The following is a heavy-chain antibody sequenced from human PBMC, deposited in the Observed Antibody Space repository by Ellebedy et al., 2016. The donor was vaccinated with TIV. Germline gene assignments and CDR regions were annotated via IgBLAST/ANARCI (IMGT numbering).Heavy chain of an antibody. Sequence: PGGSLRLSCAASGFTFSNAWMNRVRQAPGKGLEWVSYISSSSTTIYYADSVKGRFTISRDNAKNSLYLQMNSLRAEDTAVYYCALASGYSSGYPDLVGAWGQGTLVTVSS. J-gene: IGHJ5*02. D-gene: IGHD6-19*01. CDR2: ISSSSTTI. CDR3: ALASGYSSGYPDLVGA. V-gene: IGHV3-48*01. CDR1: GFTFSNAW.